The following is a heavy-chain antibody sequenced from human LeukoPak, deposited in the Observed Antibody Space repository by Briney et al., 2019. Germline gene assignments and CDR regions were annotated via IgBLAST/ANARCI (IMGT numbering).Heavy chain of an antibody. CDR3: ARGLTYFDILTGFHDRLDYFDY. J-gene: IGHJ4*02. CDR2: ISGRGSTI. CDR1: GFTFSNYE. D-gene: IGHD3-9*01. V-gene: IGHV3-48*03. Sequence: PGGSLRLSCAASGFTFSNYEMNWVRQAPGKGLDWVSYISGRGSTIYYADSVRGRFTISRDNAKKSLYLQMNSLRAEDTAVYYCARGLTYFDILTGFHDRLDYFDYWGQGTLVTVSS.